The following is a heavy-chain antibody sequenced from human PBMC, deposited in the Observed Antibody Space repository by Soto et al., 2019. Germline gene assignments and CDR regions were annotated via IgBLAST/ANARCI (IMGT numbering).Heavy chain of an antibody. Sequence: QLQLQESGPGLVKPSETLSLTCTVSGGSISSSSYYWGWIRQPPGKGLEWIGSIYYSGSTYYNPSLKSRVTISVDTSKNQFSLKLSSVTAADTAVYYCARRSALARGGSGSYYYFDYWGQGTLVTVSS. CDR2: IYYSGST. D-gene: IGHD3-10*01. CDR3: ARRSALARGGSGSYYYFDY. V-gene: IGHV4-39*01. CDR1: GGSISSSSYY. J-gene: IGHJ4*02.